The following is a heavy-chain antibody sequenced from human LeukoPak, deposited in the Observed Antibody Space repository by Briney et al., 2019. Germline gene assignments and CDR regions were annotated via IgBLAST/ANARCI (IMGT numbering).Heavy chain of an antibody. D-gene: IGHD6-13*01. CDR2: ISYDGSNK. CDR1: GFTFSSYG. V-gene: IGHV3-30*18. Sequence: GRSLRLSCAASGFTFSSYGMHWVRQAPGKELEWVAVISYDGSNKYYADSVKGRFTISRDNSKNTLYLQMNSLRAEDTAVYYCAKDHELGYFDYWGQGTLVTVSS. CDR3: AKDHELGYFDY. J-gene: IGHJ4*02.